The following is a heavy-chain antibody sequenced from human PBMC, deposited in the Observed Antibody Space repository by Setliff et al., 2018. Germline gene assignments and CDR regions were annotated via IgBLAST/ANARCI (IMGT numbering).Heavy chain of an antibody. CDR1: GFSFSDYG. J-gene: IGHJ6*03. CDR3: ARLALTGYDSSGYYYALEYYYYMDV. D-gene: IGHD3-22*01. CDR2: ISTSSGTR. V-gene: IGHV3-48*01. Sequence: PGGSLRLSCVVSGFSFSDYGMTWVRQAPGKGLEWISYISTSSGTRYYADSVKGRFTISSDNANQSLYLQMNSLRAEDTAVYYCARLALTGYDSSGYYYALEYYYYMDVWGKGTTVTVSS.